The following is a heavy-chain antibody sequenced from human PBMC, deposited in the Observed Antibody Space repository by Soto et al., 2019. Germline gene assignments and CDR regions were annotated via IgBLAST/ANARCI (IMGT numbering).Heavy chain of an antibody. Sequence: HPGGSLRLSCAASGFTFSSYGMHWVRQAPGKGLEWVALIWYDGSNKYYPDSVKGRFTISRDNSKNTLYLQMNSLRAEDTAVYYCAREEATRISSGCPYYDYWGQGTLVTVSS. J-gene: IGHJ4*02. V-gene: IGHV3-33*01. CDR1: GFTFSSYG. D-gene: IGHD6-19*01. CDR2: IWYDGSNK. CDR3: AREEATRISSGCPYYDY.